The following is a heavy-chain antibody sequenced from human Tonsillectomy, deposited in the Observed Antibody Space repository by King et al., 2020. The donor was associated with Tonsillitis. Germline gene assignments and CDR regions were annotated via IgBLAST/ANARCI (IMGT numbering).Heavy chain of an antibody. Sequence: VQLQQWGTGLLKPSETLSLTCAVYGGSFSDYYWTWSRQPPGKGLEWIGEINHSGNSDYNPSLKSRVTISIDTSKNQFSLRLSSVTAADTAMYYCASEIAYFDYWGQGTLVTVSS. J-gene: IGHJ4*02. D-gene: IGHD2-21*01. CDR3: ASEIAYFDY. V-gene: IGHV4-34*01. CDR2: INHSGNS. CDR1: GGSFSDYY.